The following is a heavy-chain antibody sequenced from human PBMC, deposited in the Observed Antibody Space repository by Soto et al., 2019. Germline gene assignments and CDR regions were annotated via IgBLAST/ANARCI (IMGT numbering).Heavy chain of an antibody. CDR3: ARDGSSSDVSEYYDYIWGSYRYFDI. D-gene: IGHD3-16*02. CDR2: ISAYNGNT. CDR1: GYTFTSYG. V-gene: IGHV1-18*01. J-gene: IGHJ3*02. Sequence: ASVKVSCKASGYTFTSYGISWVRQAPGQGLEWMGWISAYNGNTNYAQKLQGRVTMTTDTSTSTAYMELRSLRSDDTAVYYCARDGSSSDVSEYYDYIWGSYRYFDIWGQGTMVTVSS.